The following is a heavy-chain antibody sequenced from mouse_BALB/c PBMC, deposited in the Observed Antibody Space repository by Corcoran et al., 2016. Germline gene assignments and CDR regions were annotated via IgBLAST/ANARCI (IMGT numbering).Heavy chain of an antibody. CDR1: GYSFTGYY. J-gene: IGHJ2*01. CDR2: INPYNGAT. V-gene: IGHV1-26*01. Sequence: EVQLQQSGPELVKPGASVKISCKASGYSFTGYYMHWVKQSHVKSLEWIGRINPYNGATSYNQNFKDKASLTVDKYSSTAYMELHSLTSEDSAVYYCARCPKILYYLDYWGQGTTLTVSS. CDR3: ARCPKILYYLDY.